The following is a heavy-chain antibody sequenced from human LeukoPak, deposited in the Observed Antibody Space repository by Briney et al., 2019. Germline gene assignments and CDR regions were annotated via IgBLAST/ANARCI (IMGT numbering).Heavy chain of an antibody. CDR2: IKQDGSEK. Sequence: GGSLRLSCAASRFTFSSYWMSWVRQAPGKGLEWVANIKQDGSEKYYVDSVKGRFTISRDNAKNTLYLQMNSLRAEDTAVYYCARGPSGYHTTGGLGTLVTVAS. D-gene: IGHD5-12*01. J-gene: IGHJ4*02. CDR1: RFTFSSYW. CDR3: ARGPSGYHTT. V-gene: IGHV3-7*01.